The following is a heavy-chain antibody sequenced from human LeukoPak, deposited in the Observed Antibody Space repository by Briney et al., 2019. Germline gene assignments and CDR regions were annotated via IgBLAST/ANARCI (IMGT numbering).Heavy chain of an antibody. Sequence: GSLRLSCVVSGFTFSSYSGYWVRLSPGKVLEWVSYISSSSSYIHYADSVKGRFTISRDNAKKSLYLQMNSLRAEATAVYYCARAPLHLAMYHYFAYWGQGTLVTVSS. CDR2: ISSSSSYI. D-gene: IGHD2-2*01. V-gene: IGHV3-21*01. CDR1: GFTFSSYS. CDR3: ARAPLHLAMYHYFAY. J-gene: IGHJ4*02.